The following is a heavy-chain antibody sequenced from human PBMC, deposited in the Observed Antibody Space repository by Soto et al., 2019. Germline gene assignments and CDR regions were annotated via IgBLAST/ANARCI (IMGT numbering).Heavy chain of an antibody. V-gene: IGHV3-21*04. CDR2: ISSSSSYI. J-gene: IGHJ6*02. Sequence: GGSLRLSCAASGFTFRSYGMNWVRQAPGKGLEWVSSISSSSSYIYYADSVKGRFTISRDKSISTAYLQWSSLKASDTAMYYCARRFTPDGYGGNGDYYYYGMDVWGQGTTVTVSS. D-gene: IGHD4-17*01. CDR1: GFTFRSYG. CDR3: ARRFTPDGYGGNGDYYYYGMDV.